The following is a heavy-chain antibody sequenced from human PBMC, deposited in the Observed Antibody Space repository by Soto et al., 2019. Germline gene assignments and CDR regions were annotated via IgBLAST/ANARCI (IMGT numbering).Heavy chain of an antibody. D-gene: IGHD6-25*01. J-gene: IGHJ4*02. V-gene: IGHV3-23*01. Sequence: GGSMRLSCAASGFNISNYAMGWVRKNTGEGLEWVSAISGSGTTTYTADSVKGRFTISRDNSENTLYLHTNSLRAEDTAIYYCTKFFVETGDSSGWPWSFHYWGLGTLVTVSS. CDR3: TKFFVETGDSSGWPWSFHY. CDR2: ISGSGTTT. CDR1: GFNISNYA.